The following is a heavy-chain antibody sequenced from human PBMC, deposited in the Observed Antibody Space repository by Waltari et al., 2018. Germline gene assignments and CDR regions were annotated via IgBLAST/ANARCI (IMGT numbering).Heavy chain of an antibody. J-gene: IGHJ4*01. CDR3: ARGVVEYSSSFPDY. CDR1: GFTFSSYW. CDR2: IKQDGSEK. D-gene: IGHD6-6*01. Sequence: EVQLVESGGGLVQPGGSLRLSCAASGFTFSSYWMSWVRQAPGKGLEWVANIKQDGSEKYYVDSVKGRFTISRDNAKNSLYLQMNSLRAEDTAVYYCARGVVEYSSSFPDYWGHGTLVTVSS. V-gene: IGHV3-7*01.